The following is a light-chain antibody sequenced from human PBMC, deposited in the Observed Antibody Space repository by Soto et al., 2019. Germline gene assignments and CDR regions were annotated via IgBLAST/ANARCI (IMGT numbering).Light chain of an antibody. Sequence: EIVLTQSPGTLSLSPGERATLSCRASQSVSSSFLAWYQQKPGQAPTLLIYSASSRATGIPDRFSGSGSGTDFTLTISRLEPEDFAVYYCQQYGSSLTWTFGQGTKVDIK. CDR2: SAS. V-gene: IGKV3-20*01. J-gene: IGKJ1*01. CDR3: QQYGSSLTWT. CDR1: QSVSSSF.